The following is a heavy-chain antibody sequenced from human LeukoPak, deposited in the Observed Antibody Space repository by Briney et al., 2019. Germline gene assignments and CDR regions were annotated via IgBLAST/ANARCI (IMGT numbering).Heavy chain of an antibody. J-gene: IGHJ4*02. V-gene: IGHV5-51*01. D-gene: IGHD3-16*01. CDR1: GYSFTNYL. CDR2: IYPGDSDT. CDR3: ARGANYGLQTLFDY. Sequence: GEPIKISCNGSGYSFTNYLIGCGRQMPGKVLGWMGIIYPGDSDTRYSPSFQGQVTISADKSISTAYLQWSSLKASDTAMYYCARGANYGLQTLFDYWGQGTLVTVSS.